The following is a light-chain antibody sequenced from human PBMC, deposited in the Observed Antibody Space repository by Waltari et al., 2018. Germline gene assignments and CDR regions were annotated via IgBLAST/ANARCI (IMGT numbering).Light chain of an antibody. V-gene: IGKV2-28*01. CDR1: QNLLHSNGYNY. J-gene: IGKJ1*01. CDR2: MGS. CDR3: MQPLQTPWT. Sequence: DFVMTKSTLSTPVNPGESAPISCRSSQNLLHSNGYNYLDWYLQKPGQSPKLLIYMGSNRASGVPDRFSGSGSGTDFTLKISRVEAEDVGVYYCMQPLQTPWTFGQGTKVEIK.